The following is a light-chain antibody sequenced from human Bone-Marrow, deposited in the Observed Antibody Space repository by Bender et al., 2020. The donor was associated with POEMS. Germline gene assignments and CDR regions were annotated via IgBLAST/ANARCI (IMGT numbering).Light chain of an antibody. CDR3: QSYDSSLSVYV. CDR2: DST. J-gene: IGLJ1*01. Sequence: QSVLTQPPSVSGAPGQRVTISCTGSSSNIGAGYDVHWYPQVPGTAPKVVIYDSTSRPSGVPDRFSCSRSGTSASLAITGLQAEDEADFYCQSYDSSLSVYVFGTGTRVTVL. CDR1: SSNIGAGYD. V-gene: IGLV1-40*01.